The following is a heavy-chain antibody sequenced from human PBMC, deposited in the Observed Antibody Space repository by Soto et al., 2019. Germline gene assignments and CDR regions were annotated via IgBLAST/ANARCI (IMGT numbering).Heavy chain of an antibody. CDR2: LSGDNGRT. D-gene: IGHD3-22*01. V-gene: IGHV3-23*01. J-gene: IGHJ4*02. CDR1: GFTFSTSG. CDR3: TKDSGYDSTD. Sequence: GGSLRLSCAASGFTFSTSGMSWVRQAPGKGLEWISGLSGDNGRTTYADAVKGRFTISRDNFKNTLYLEMNSLRVEDTAVYYCTKDSGYDSTDWGQGTLVTVSS.